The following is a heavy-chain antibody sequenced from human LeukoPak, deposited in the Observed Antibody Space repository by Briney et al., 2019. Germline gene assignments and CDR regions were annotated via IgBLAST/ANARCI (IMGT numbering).Heavy chain of an antibody. Sequence: GGSLRLSCAASGFTFSSYCMTWVRQAPGKGLEWVSSISRSSAYIYYADSVKSRFTISRDNAKNSLYLQMNSLRAEDTAVYYCASFPPYMVRTDAFDIWGQGTMVTVSS. CDR1: GFTFSSYC. J-gene: IGHJ3*02. V-gene: IGHV3-21*01. D-gene: IGHD3-10*01. CDR2: ISRSSAYI. CDR3: ASFPPYMVRTDAFDI.